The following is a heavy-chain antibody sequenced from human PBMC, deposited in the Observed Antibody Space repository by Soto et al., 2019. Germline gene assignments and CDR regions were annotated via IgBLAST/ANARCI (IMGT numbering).Heavy chain of an antibody. CDR3: ARSWVTGKGGIDV. J-gene: IGHJ6*02. CDR2: INGYTGNT. CDR1: GYTFTSYG. V-gene: IGHV1-18*01. Sequence: ASVKVSCKASGYTFTSYGLSWVRQAPGQGLEWMGWINGYTGNTNYAQKFQGRVTMTTDTSTNTAYLDLWTLISDDTAVYYCARSWVTGKGGIDVWGQGTTITVSS. D-gene: IGHD3-16*01.